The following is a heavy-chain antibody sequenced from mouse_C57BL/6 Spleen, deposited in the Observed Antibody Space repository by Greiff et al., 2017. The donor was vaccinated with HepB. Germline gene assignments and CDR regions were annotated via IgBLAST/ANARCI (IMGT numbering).Heavy chain of an antibody. CDR2: IWGVGST. CDR3: ARRWLGAMDY. CDR1: GFSLTSYG. Sequence: VKLMESGPGLVAPSQSLSITCTVSGFSLTSYGVDWVRQSPGKGLEWLGVIWGVGSTNYNSALKSRLSISKDNSKSQVFLKMNSLQTDDTAMYYCARRWLGAMDYWGQGTSVTVSS. D-gene: IGHD2-3*01. V-gene: IGHV2-6*01. J-gene: IGHJ4*01.